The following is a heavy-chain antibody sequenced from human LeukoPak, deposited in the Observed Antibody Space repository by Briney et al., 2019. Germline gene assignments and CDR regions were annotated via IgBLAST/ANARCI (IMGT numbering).Heavy chain of an antibody. J-gene: IGHJ6*03. Sequence: ASVKVSCKASGYTFTGYYMHWVRQAPGQGLAGMGWINPNSGGTNYAQKFQGRVTMTRDTSISTAYMELSRLGSDDTAVYYCARSPYYYYYMDVWGKGTTVTVSS. V-gene: IGHV1-2*02. CDR1: GYTFTGYY. CDR3: ARSPYYYYYMDV. CDR2: INPNSGGT.